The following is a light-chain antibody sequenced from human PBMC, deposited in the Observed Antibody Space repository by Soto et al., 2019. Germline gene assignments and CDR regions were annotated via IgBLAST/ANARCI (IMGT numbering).Light chain of an antibody. CDR3: CSYTTSNTRQIV. CDR2: DVS. Sequence: QSALTQPASVSGSPGQSITISCTGTSSDVVGYYYVSWYQQHPGKSSKFMIYDVSNRPSGVSNRFSGSKSGNTASLTISGLQAEDEADYYCCSYTTSNTRQIVFGTGTKVTVL. J-gene: IGLJ1*01. CDR1: SSDVVGYYY. V-gene: IGLV2-14*01.